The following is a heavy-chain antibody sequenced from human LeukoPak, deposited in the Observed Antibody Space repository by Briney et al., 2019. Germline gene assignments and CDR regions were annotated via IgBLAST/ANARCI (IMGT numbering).Heavy chain of an antibody. CDR3: AKYSSNTLLRPFDY. D-gene: IGHD3-3*01. Sequence: GGSLRLSCAASGFTFSSYAMSWVRQAPGKGLEWVSGISGSGGNTYYADSVKGRLTISRDNSKNTLYLQMNSLRAEDTALYYCAKYSSNTLLRPFDYWGQGTLVTVSS. CDR1: GFTFSSYA. CDR2: ISGSGGNT. J-gene: IGHJ4*02. V-gene: IGHV3-23*01.